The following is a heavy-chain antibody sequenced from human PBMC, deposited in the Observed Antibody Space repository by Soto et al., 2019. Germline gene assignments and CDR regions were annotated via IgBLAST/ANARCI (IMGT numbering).Heavy chain of an antibody. J-gene: IGHJ4*02. CDR1: GFTFSSYA. V-gene: IGHV3-30-3*01. D-gene: IGHD2-15*01. CDR3: ARERTDIVVVVAATN. CDR2: ISYDGSNK. Sequence: QVQLVESGGGVVQPGRSLRLSRAASGFTFSSYAMHWVRQAPGKGLEWVAVISYDGSNKYYADSVKGRFTISRDNSKNTLYLQMNSLRAEDTAVYYCARERTDIVVVVAATNWGQGTLVTVSS.